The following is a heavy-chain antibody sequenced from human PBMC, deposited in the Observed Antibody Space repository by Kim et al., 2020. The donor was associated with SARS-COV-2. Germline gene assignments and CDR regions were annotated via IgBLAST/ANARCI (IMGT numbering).Heavy chain of an antibody. CDR1: GYSFTSYW. CDR2: IYPGDSDT. Sequence: GESLKISCKGSGYSFTSYWIGWVRQMPGKGLEWMGIIYPGDSDTRYSPSFQGQVTISADKSISTAYLQWSSLKASDTAMYYCATTTMDSSSWYLDYYYGMDVWGQGTTVTVSS. D-gene: IGHD6-13*01. J-gene: IGHJ6*02. V-gene: IGHV5-51*01. CDR3: ATTTMDSSSWYLDYYYGMDV.